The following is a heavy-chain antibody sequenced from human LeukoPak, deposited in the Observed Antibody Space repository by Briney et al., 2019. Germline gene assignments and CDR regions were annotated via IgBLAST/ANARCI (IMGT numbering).Heavy chain of an antibody. J-gene: IGHJ6*03. Sequence: QPGGSLRLSCAASGFTFSSYGMHWVRQAPGKGLEWVAFIRYDGSNKYYADSVKGRSTISRDNSKNTLYLQMNSLRAEDTAVYYCAKDLVWLDQGEGYYYMDVWGKGTTVTISS. CDR3: AKDLVWLDQGEGYYYMDV. D-gene: IGHD5-12*01. CDR2: IRYDGSNK. V-gene: IGHV3-30*02. CDR1: GFTFSSYG.